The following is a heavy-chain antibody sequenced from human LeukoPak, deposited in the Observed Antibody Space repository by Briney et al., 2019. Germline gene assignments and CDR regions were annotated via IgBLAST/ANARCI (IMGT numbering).Heavy chain of an antibody. D-gene: IGHD6-19*01. CDR1: GGSISSYY. CDR3: ATAVKGWFDP. CDR2: IYYSGST. J-gene: IGHJ5*02. Sequence: PSETLSLTCTVSGGSISSYYWGWIRQPPGKGLEWIGYIYYSGSTNYNPSLKSRVTISVDTSKNQFPLKLSSVTAADTAVYYCATAVKGWFDPWGQGTLVTVSS. V-gene: IGHV4-59*01.